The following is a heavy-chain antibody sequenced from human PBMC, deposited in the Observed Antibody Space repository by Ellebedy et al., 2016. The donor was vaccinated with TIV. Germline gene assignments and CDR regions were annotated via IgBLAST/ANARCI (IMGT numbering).Heavy chain of an antibody. D-gene: IGHD5-12*01. CDR2: MNPNSGNT. J-gene: IGHJ6*02. CDR3: ARDLEYSGYDHHYGMDV. CDR1: GYTFSNYF. Sequence: AASVKVSCKASGYTFSNYFMHWVRQATGQGLEWMGWMNPNSGNTGYAQKFQGRVTMTRNTSISTAYMELSSLRSEDTAVYYCARDLEYSGYDHHYGMDVWGQGTTVTVSS. V-gene: IGHV1-8*02.